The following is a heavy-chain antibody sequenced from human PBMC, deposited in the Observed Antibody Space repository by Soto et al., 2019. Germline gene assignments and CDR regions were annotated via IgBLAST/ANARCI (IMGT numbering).Heavy chain of an antibody. CDR3: ARDYSMIVVVPGY. CDR1: GFTFSSYG. Sequence: GGYLRLSCVASGFTFSSYGMPWVRQAPGKGLEWVAVIWYDGSNKYYADSVKGRFTISRDNSNNTLYLQMNSLRAEDTAVYYCARDYSMIVVVPGYWGQGTLVTVSS. V-gene: IGHV3-33*08. CDR2: IWYDGSNK. D-gene: IGHD3-22*01. J-gene: IGHJ4*02.